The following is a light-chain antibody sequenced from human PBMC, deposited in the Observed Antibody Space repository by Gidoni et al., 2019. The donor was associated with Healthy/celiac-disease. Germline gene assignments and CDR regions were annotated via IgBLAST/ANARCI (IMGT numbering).Light chain of an antibody. V-gene: IGKV2-28*01. CDR3: MQALQTPT. Sequence: DIVMPPSPLPLPVTPGEPPSISCRSSQSLLHSNGYNYLDWYLQKPGQSPQLLIYLGSNRASGVPDRFSGSGSGTDFTLKISRVEAEDVGVYYCMQALQTPTFGQGTRLEIK. CDR1: QSLLHSNGYNY. CDR2: LGS. J-gene: IGKJ5*01.